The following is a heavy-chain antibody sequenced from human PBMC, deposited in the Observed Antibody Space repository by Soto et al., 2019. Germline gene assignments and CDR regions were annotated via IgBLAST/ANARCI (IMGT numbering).Heavy chain of an antibody. J-gene: IGHJ6*02. CDR3: ARHVGTIFGVVIINYYGMDV. D-gene: IGHD3-3*01. Sequence: QLQLQESGPGLVKPSETLSLTCTVSGGSISSSSYSWGWIRQPPGKGLEWIGRIYYSGNTHYNPSLKGRLTISVDTSKNQLSLKLSSVTAADAAVYYCARHVGTIFGVVIINYYGMDVWGQGTTVTVSS. CDR2: IYYSGNT. V-gene: IGHV4-39*01. CDR1: GGSISSSSYS.